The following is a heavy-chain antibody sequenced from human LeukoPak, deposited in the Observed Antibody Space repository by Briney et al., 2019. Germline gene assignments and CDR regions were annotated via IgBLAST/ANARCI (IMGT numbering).Heavy chain of an antibody. D-gene: IGHD3-3*01. V-gene: IGHV1-69*05. CDR1: GGTFGSYA. Sequence: ASVKVSCKASGGTFGSYAISWVRQAPGQGLEWMGGIIPIFGTANYAQKFQGRVTITTDESTSTAYMELSSLRSEDTAVYYCARVADLGYYMDVWGKGTTVTVSS. CDR2: IIPIFGTA. CDR3: ARVADLGYYMDV. J-gene: IGHJ6*03.